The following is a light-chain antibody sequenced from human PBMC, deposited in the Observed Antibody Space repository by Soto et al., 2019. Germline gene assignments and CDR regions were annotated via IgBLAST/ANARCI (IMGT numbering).Light chain of an antibody. V-gene: IGKV1-39*01. J-gene: IGKJ1*01. Sequence: DFQMTQSPSSLSASVGDTVTITCRASQNINTYLNWYQQKPGKAPQILIYAASTLQSGVPSRFSGRGAGTHFTLTISNLQPEDSATYSCQQCFNTPPWTFGQGTKVEIK. CDR2: AAS. CDR1: QNINTY. CDR3: QQCFNTPPWT.